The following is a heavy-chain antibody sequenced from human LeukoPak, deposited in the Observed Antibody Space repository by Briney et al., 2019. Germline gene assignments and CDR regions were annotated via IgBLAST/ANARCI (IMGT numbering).Heavy chain of an antibody. CDR2: IYYSGST. CDR3: ARVADCYDSSGYYFDAFDI. CDR1: GGSISSGDYY. J-gene: IGHJ3*02. D-gene: IGHD3-22*01. Sequence: SETLSLTCTVSGGSISSGDYYWSWIRQPPGKGLEWIGYIYYSGSTYYNPSLKSRVTISVDTSKNQFSLKLSSVTAADTAVYYCARVADCYDSSGYYFDAFDIWGQGTMVTVSS. V-gene: IGHV4-30-4*08.